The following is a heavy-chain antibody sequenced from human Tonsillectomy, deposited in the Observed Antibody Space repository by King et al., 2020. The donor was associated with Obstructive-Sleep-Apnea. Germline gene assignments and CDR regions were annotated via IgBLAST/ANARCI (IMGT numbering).Heavy chain of an antibody. CDR1: GFTFSSYW. CDR3: VRDRDYVWYFQH. V-gene: IGHV3-74*01. Sequence: VQLVESGGGLVQPGGSLRLSFAASGFTFSSYWMHWFGQAPGKGLVWVSRINSDGSSTSYADSVKGGFTISRDNAKNTLYLQMHSLRVEDTAVYYCVRDRDYVWYFQHWGHGTLVTVSS. CDR2: INSDGSST. J-gene: IGHJ1*01. D-gene: IGHD4-17*01.